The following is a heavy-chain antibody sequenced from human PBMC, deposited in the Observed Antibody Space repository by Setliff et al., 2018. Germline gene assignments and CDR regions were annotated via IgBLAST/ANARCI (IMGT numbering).Heavy chain of an antibody. Sequence: GGSLRLSCAASGFTFSSYSMHWVRQTPGKGLEWVSSISPDSYDIYYADSIKGRFTISRDNAKSSLYLQMNSLRAEDTAVFYCARSPANGGHDAFDIWGQGTMVTVSS. V-gene: IGHV3-21*03. D-gene: IGHD6-25*01. J-gene: IGHJ3*02. CDR1: GFTFSSYS. CDR3: ARSPANGGHDAFDI. CDR2: ISPDSYDI.